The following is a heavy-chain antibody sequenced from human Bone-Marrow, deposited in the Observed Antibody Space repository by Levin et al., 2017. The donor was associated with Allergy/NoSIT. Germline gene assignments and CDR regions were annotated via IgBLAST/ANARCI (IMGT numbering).Heavy chain of an antibody. D-gene: IGHD6-6*01. CDR3: ARHTYISSAYYFDS. J-gene: IGHJ4*02. V-gene: IGHV3-7*01. CDR2: IKPDGSEK. CDR1: GFTFSTYW. Sequence: GGSLRLSCAASGFTFSTYWVTWVRQAPGKGLEWVANIKPDGSEKKYVDSVKGRFIISRDNAKNSLYLEMNSLRADDTAVYYCARHTYISSAYYFDSWGQGTLVTVSA.